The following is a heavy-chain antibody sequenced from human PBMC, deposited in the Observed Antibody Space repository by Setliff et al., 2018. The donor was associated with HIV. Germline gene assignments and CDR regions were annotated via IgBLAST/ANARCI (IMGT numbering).Heavy chain of an antibody. D-gene: IGHD3-22*01. CDR3: ARSRTSSGCYGVTGYGMDV. CDR1: GGSISSDY. CDR2: IYYSGST. Sequence: SETLSLTCTVSGGSISSDYWSWIRQPPGKGLEWIGYIYYSGSTNYNPSLKSRVTISVATSKNQFSLKLNSVTTADTAVYYCARSRTSSGCYGVTGYGMDVWGQGTTVTVSS. J-gene: IGHJ6*02. V-gene: IGHV4-59*01.